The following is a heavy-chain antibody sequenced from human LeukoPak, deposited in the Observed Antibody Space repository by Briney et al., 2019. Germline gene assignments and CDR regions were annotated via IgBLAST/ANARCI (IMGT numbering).Heavy chain of an antibody. J-gene: IGHJ4*02. CDR1: GFTFSSYG. CDR2: ISGSGGST. Sequence: GGSLRLSCAASGFTFSSYGMSWVRQAPGKGLEWVSAISGSGGSTYYADSVKGRFTISRDNSKNTLYLQMNSLRAEDTAVYYCAKGTPTELWFGDPTPEAFDYWGQGTLVTVSS. D-gene: IGHD3-10*01. V-gene: IGHV3-23*01. CDR3: AKGTPTELWFGDPTPEAFDY.